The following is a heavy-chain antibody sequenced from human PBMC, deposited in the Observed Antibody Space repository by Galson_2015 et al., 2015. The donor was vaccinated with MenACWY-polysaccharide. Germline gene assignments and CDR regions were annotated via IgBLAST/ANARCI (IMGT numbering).Heavy chain of an antibody. CDR3: ARRGRRQLVRGDAFDI. V-gene: IGHV1-18*01. J-gene: IGHJ3*02. Sequence: SVKVSCKAFGYTFNTYGVSWLRQAPGQGLEWMGWISAYNGNTNYAQKFQGRVTMTTETSTSTAYMELRSLRSDGTAMYYCARRGRRQLVRGDAFDIWGQGTMVTVSS. CDR1: GYTFNTYG. D-gene: IGHD6-13*01. CDR2: ISAYNGNT.